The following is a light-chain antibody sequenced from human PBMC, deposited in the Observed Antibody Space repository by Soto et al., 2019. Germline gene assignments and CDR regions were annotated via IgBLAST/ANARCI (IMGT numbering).Light chain of an antibody. J-gene: IGKJ1*01. Sequence: DIVMTQSPDSLAVSLGERATINRKSSQTVLHGSNYLAWYQQKPGQPPKLLIYWASTRESGVPDRFSGSGSGTDFTLTITSLLPEDVAVYYCQQYYTTPVTFGQGTKVEIK. CDR3: QQYYTTPVT. CDR1: QTVLHGSNY. V-gene: IGKV4-1*01. CDR2: WAS.